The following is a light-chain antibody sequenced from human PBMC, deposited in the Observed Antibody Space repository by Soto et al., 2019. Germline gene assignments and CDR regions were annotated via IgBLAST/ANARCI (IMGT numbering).Light chain of an antibody. CDR2: DVS. Sequence: QSVLTQPASVSGSTGESITISCTGTSSDVGGYNYVSWYQQHPGKAPKLMIYDVSNRPSGVSNRFSGSKSGNTASLTISGLQAEDEADYYCSSYTSSIIPYVFGTGTKVTV. CDR3: SSYTSSIIPYV. CDR1: SSDVGGYNY. J-gene: IGLJ1*01. V-gene: IGLV2-14*01.